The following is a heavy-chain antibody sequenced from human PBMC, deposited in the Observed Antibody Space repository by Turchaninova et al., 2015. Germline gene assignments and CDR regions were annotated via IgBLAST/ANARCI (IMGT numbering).Heavy chain of an antibody. D-gene: IGHD2-15*01. CDR1: GFTFSSSA. CDR2: VCVGGGNT. V-gene: IGHV3-23*01. J-gene: IGHJ4*02. Sequence: EVHLLESGGGLVQPGGSLRLSCAASGFTFSSSAMSWVGPPLGEGWGWVSGVCVGGGNTYYADSVKGRVTISSDDSKNTLYLQMNSLRAEDTAVYYCAKVRYCSGGWCYYFDNWGQGTLVTVSS. CDR3: AKVRYCSGGWCYYFDN.